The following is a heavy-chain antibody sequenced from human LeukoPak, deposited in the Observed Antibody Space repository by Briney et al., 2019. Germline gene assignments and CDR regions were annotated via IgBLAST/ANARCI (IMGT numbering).Heavy chain of an antibody. D-gene: IGHD3-22*01. J-gene: IGHJ4*02. CDR1: GGSISSGGYY. Sequence: SQTLSLTCTVSGGSISSGGYYWSWLRQHPGKGLEWIGYIYYSGNTYYNPSLKSRVTISVDTSKNQFSLKLSSVTAADTAVYYCARWVAIHYYGSSGEIVDSVRYYFDYWGQGTLVTVSS. CDR3: ARWVAIHYYGSSGEIVDSVRYYFDY. CDR2: IYYSGNT. V-gene: IGHV4-31*03.